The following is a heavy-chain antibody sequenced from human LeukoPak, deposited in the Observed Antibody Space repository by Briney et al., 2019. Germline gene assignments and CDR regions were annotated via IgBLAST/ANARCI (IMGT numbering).Heavy chain of an antibody. V-gene: IGHV4-61*01. D-gene: IGHD5-24*01. CDR2: IYYSGST. CDR1: GGSISSSSYY. J-gene: IGHJ3*02. Sequence: SETLSLTCTVSGGSISSSSYYWSWIRQPPGKGLEWIGYIYYSGSTNYNPSLKSRVTISVDTSKNQFSLKLSSVTAADTAVYYCARVVPMATAVLDIWGQGTMVTVSS. CDR3: ARVVPMATAVLDI.